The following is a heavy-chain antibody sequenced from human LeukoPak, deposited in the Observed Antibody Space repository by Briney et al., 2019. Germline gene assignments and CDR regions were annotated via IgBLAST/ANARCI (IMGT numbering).Heavy chain of an antibody. CDR1: GYTFTGYY. CDR2: INPNSGGT. Sequence: ASVKVSCKASGYTFTGYYMHWVRQAPGQGLEWMGWINPNSGGTNYAQKFQGRVTMTRDTSISTAYTELSRLRSDDTAVYYCARDGISNFWSGYLSDPWGQGTLVTVSS. D-gene: IGHD3-3*01. CDR3: ARDGISNFWSGYLSDP. J-gene: IGHJ5*02. V-gene: IGHV1-2*02.